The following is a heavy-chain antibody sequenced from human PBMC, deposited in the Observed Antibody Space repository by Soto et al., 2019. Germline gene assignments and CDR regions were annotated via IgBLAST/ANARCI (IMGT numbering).Heavy chain of an antibody. Sequence: GASVKLSSKASGGTFSSYAISWVRQAPGQGLEWMGGIIPIFGTANYAQKFQGRVTITADESTSTAYMELSSLRSEDTAVYYCARGKLPGYSYGPEVGYYYGMDVWGQGTTVTVSS. J-gene: IGHJ6*02. CDR1: GGTFSSYA. CDR3: ARGKLPGYSYGPEVGYYYGMDV. D-gene: IGHD5-18*01. V-gene: IGHV1-69*13. CDR2: IIPIFGTA.